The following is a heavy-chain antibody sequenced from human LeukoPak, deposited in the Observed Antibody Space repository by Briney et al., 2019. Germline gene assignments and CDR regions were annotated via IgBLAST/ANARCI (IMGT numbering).Heavy chain of an antibody. V-gene: IGHV1-69*02. CDR3: ASRGYGGNLRGFDY. CDR1: GGTLSSYT. Sequence: SVKVSCKASGGTLSSYTISWVRQAPGQGLEWMGRIIPILGVANYAKKFQGRVTITADKSTSTASMELSSLRSEDTAVYYCASRGYGGNLRGFDYWGQGTLVTVSS. J-gene: IGHJ4*02. D-gene: IGHD4-23*01. CDR2: IIPILGVA.